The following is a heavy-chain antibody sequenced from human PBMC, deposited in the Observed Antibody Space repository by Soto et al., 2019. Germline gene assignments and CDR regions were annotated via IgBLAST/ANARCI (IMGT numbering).Heavy chain of an antibody. CDR2: ISYDGSNK. CDR3: ASSLYYYDSSGYYYYYGMDV. D-gene: IGHD3-22*01. V-gene: IGHV3-30-3*01. CDR1: GFTFSSYA. J-gene: IGHJ6*02. Sequence: PGGSLRLSCAASGFTFSSYAMHWVRQAPGKGLEWVAVISYDGSNKYYADSVKGRFTISRDNSKNTLYLQMNSLRAEDTAVYYCASSLYYYDSSGYYYYYGMDVWGQGTTVTVSS.